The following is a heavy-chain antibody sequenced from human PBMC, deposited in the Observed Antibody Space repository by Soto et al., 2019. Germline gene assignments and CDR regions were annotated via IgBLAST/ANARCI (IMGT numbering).Heavy chain of an antibody. CDR3: ARPRGEQGMDV. CDR2: IYYSGST. CDR1: GGSFSPNY. Sequence: PSETLSLTCRLSGGSFSPNYWGWIRQPPGKGLEWIGSIYYSGSTYYNPSLKSRVTISVDTSKNQFSLKLSSVTAADTAVYYCARPRGEQGMDVWGQGTTVTVSS. V-gene: IGHV4-39*01. D-gene: IGHD3-10*01. J-gene: IGHJ6*02.